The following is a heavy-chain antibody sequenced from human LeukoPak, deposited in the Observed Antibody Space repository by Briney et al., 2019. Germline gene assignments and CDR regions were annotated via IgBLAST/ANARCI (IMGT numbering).Heavy chain of an antibody. CDR2: TDASGTTT. CDR1: GFPFSSYA. J-gene: IGHJ6*02. D-gene: IGHD6-19*01. Sequence: PGGSLRLSCAASGFPFSSYAMSWVRQAPGKGLEWVSGTDASGTTTHYADSVKGRFTISRDNAKNSLHLQMNSLRAEDTAVYYCARSSDSSGWYYYYYYGMDVWGQGTTVTVSS. CDR3: ARSSDSSGWYYYYYYGMDV. V-gene: IGHV3-23*05.